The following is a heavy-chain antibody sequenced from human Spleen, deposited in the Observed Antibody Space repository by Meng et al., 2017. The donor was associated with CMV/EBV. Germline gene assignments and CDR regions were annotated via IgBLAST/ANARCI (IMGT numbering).Heavy chain of an antibody. V-gene: IGHV1-46*01. D-gene: IGHD4-23*01. CDR1: GYTFTSYY. J-gene: IGHJ4*02. Sequence: ASVKVSFKASGYTFTSYYMHSVRQAPGQGLEWMGIINPSGGSTSYAQKFQGRVTMTRDTSTSTVYMELSSLRSEDTAVYYCAREMVDYGGNHNFDYWGQGTLVTVSS. CDR3: AREMVDYGGNHNFDY. CDR2: INPSGGST.